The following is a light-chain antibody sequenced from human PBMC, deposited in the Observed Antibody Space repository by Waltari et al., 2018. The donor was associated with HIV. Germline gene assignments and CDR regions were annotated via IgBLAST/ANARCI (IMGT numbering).Light chain of an antibody. CDR2: DAS. V-gene: IGKV3D-11*01. J-gene: IGKJ1*01. Sequence: ELLLPQSPPTLSLSPGERATLSCRASQGVSTYLAWYKQKPGQAPRLLIYDASNRATGIPARFSGSRSGTDFTLTISSLEPEDCADYYCQQRSNWLSWTFGQGPKVAI. CDR1: QGVSTY. CDR3: QQRSNWLSWT.